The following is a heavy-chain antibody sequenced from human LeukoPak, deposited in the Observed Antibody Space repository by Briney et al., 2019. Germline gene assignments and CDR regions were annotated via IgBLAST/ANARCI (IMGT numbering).Heavy chain of an antibody. V-gene: IGHV3-48*03. CDR1: GFTFSSYE. CDR3: ARQSSSWATEIDY. Sequence: GGSLRLSCAASGFTFSSYEMNWVRQAPGKGLEWVSYISSSGSTIYYADSVKGRFTISRDNAKTSLYLQMNSLRAEDTAVYYCARQSSSWATEIDYWGQGTLVTVSS. J-gene: IGHJ4*02. D-gene: IGHD6-13*01. CDR2: ISSSGSTI.